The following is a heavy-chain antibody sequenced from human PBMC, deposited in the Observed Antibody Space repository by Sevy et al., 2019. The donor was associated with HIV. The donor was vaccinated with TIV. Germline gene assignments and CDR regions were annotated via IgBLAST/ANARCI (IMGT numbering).Heavy chain of an antibody. CDR1: GASMNIYY. Sequence: SETLSLTCTVSGASMNIYYWSWIRQPPGKGLEWIGYIYYSGTTNYNPSLKSRLTISIDTSKNQFSLKLSSVTAADPAVYYCARVGFNWNDVDYWGQGTLVTVSS. J-gene: IGHJ4*02. V-gene: IGHV4-59*01. CDR3: ARVGFNWNDVDY. D-gene: IGHD1-20*01. CDR2: IYYSGTT.